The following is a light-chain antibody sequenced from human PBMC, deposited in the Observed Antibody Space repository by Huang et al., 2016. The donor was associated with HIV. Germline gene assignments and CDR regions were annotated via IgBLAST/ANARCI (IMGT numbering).Light chain of an antibody. CDR1: RSVSTN. J-gene: IGKJ4*01. Sequence: EIVMTQSPATLSVSPGERVTLSCRANRSVSTNLAWYQQRPGQAPRLLIYGSATRAPCIPARFSCRGSGTDFSLTISSLQSEYFALYYCHQYNNWLLSFGGGTRVDI. CDR2: GSA. V-gene: IGKV3-15*01. CDR3: HQYNNWLLS.